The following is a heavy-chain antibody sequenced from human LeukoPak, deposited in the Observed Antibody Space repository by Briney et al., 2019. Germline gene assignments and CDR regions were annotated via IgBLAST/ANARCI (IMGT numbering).Heavy chain of an antibody. CDR2: ISYDGSNK. D-gene: IGHD2-2*01. CDR1: GFTFNSYS. CDR3: ARDGPYPSYCSSTSCFIGAFDI. J-gene: IGHJ3*02. Sequence: PGGSLRLSCAASGFTFNSYSMNWVRQAPGKGLEGVAVISYDGSNKYYADSVKGRFTISRDNSKNTLYLQMNSLRAEDTAVYYCARDGPYPSYCSSTSCFIGAFDIWGQGTMVTVSS. V-gene: IGHV3-30*03.